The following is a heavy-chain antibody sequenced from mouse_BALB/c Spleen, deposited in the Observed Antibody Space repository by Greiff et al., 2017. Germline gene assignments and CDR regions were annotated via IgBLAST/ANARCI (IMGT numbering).Heavy chain of an antibody. V-gene: IGHV5-17*02. D-gene: IGHD2-4*01. CDR3: ARAIYYDYLYAMDY. CDR2: ISSGSSTI. Sequence: EVKLVESGGGLVQPGGSRKLSCAASGFTFSSFGMHWVRQAPEKGLEWVAYISSGSSTIYYADTVKGRFTISRDNPKNTLFLQMTSLRSEDTAMYYCARAIYYDYLYAMDYWGQGTSVTVSS. CDR1: GFTFSSFG. J-gene: IGHJ4*01.